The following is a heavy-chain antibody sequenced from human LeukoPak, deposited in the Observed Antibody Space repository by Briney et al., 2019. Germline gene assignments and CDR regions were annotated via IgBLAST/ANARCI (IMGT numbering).Heavy chain of an antibody. Sequence: PSETLSLTCTVSGGSISSGSYYWSWIRQPAGKGLEWIGRIYTSGSTHYNPSLKSRVTISVDTSKNQFSLKLSSVTAADTAVYYCARVTGYVMEDYFDYWGQGTLVTVSS. V-gene: IGHV4-61*02. CDR2: IYTSGST. CDR3: ARVTGYVMEDYFDY. J-gene: IGHJ4*02. D-gene: IGHD6-13*01. CDR1: GGSISSGSYY.